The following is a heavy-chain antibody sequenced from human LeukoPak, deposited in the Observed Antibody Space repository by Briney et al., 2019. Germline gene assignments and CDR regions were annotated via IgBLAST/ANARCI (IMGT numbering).Heavy chain of an antibody. CDR2: IDPSDSYT. J-gene: IGHJ4*02. V-gene: IGHV5-10-1*01. D-gene: IGHD4-17*01. CDR1: GYSFTSYS. CDR3: ATGASKVTTDFANY. Sequence: GESLKISCKGSGYSFTSYSISWVRQMPGKGLEWMGRIDPSDSYTKYSPSFEGHVTISVDKSISTAFLQWNSLKASDSAMYYCATGASKVTTDFANYWGQGTRVAVSS.